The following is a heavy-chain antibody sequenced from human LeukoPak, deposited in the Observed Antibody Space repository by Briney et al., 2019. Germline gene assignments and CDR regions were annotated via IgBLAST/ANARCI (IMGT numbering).Heavy chain of an antibody. CDR3: ARDFSERYSLDY. V-gene: IGHV3-30*04. D-gene: IGHD5-24*01. Sequence: GGSLRLSCAASGFTFRSYAMHWVRQAPGKGLEWVSFISYDGSVKYYADSVKGRFTISRDNSKNTVCLQMISLRAEDTAVYYCARDFSERYSLDYWGQGTVVTVSS. J-gene: IGHJ4*02. CDR1: GFTFRSYA. CDR2: ISYDGSVK.